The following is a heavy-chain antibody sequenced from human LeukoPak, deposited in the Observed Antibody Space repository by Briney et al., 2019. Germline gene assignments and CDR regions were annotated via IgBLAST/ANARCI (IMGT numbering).Heavy chain of an antibody. CDR1: GVSISDYH. D-gene: IGHD1-26*01. Sequence: SDTLSLTCSVSGVSISDYHWIWIRHPPAKGLEWMGYFSYSGSTRYNPSLRSRVTMSVDTSKNQFSLRLISVAAADTAVYYCARMYSGTSFYFDFWGQGTLVTVSS. J-gene: IGHJ4*02. V-gene: IGHV4-59*07. CDR2: FSYSGST. CDR3: ARMYSGTSFYFDF.